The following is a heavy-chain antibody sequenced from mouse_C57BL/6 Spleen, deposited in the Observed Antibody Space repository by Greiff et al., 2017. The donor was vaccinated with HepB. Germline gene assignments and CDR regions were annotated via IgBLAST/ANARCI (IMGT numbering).Heavy chain of an antibody. CDR3: ARSGFLTTEDWYFDV. D-gene: IGHD3-2*02. J-gene: IGHJ1*03. V-gene: IGHV1-19*01. CDR1: GYTFTDYY. CDR2: INPYNGGT. Sequence: EVQLQQSGPVLVKPGASVKMSCKASGYTFTDYYMNWVKQSHGKSLEWIGVINPYNGGTSYNQKFKGKATLTVDKSSSTAYMELNSLTSEDSAVYYCARSGFLTTEDWYFDVWGTGTTVTVSS.